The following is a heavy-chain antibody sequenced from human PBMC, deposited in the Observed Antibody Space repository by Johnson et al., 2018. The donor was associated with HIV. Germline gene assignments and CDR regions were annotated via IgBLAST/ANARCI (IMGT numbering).Heavy chain of an antibody. D-gene: IGHD5-18*01. CDR1: RFSFSSYP. CDR3: ARLPSGYSRDEFDV. J-gene: IGHJ3*01. CDR2: ISYDGNTK. Sequence: VQLVESGGGVVQPGKSLRLSCTASRFSFSSYPMHWVRQAPGKGLEWVAFISYDGNTKYYADSVKGRFTVSRDNSKNTLYLQMNGLRAEDTAVYYCARLPSGYSRDEFDVWGQGTMVTVSS. V-gene: IGHV3-30*04.